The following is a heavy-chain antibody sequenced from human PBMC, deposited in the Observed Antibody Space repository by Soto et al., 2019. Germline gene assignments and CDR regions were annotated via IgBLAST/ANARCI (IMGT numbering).Heavy chain of an antibody. CDR2: ISGSGGET. Sequence: EVRLLESGGGLVQPGGSLRLSCEASGLSFSNSGFTFSHYAMNWVRQAPGKGLEGGSDISGSGGETHYGESVKGRFTVSRYNFRNTLYLQMSSVRVEETAVYYCAKRALDGYNSPIDNWGQGTLVTVS. D-gene: IGHD1-1*01. CDR1: GLSFSNSGFTFSHYA. V-gene: IGHV3-23*01. J-gene: IGHJ4*02. CDR3: AKRALDGYNSPIDN.